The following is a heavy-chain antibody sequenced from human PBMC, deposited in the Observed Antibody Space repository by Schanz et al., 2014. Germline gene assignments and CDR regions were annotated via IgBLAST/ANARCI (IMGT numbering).Heavy chain of an antibody. CDR1: GFTFSSYA. CDR2: LTGSGTTT. Sequence: VQLVESGGGLAQPGGSLRLSCAASGFTFSSYAMSWVRQAPGKGLEWVSALTGSGTTTYYADSVKGRFTISRDNSKNTLDLQMNSLRAEDTAIYYCAKDLAAVGVFDYWGQGTLVTVSS. J-gene: IGHJ4*02. V-gene: IGHV3-23*04. D-gene: IGHD6-13*01. CDR3: AKDLAAVGVFDY.